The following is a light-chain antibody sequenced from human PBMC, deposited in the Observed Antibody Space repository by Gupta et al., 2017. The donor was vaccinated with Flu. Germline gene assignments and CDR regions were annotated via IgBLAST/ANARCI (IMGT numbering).Light chain of an antibody. V-gene: IGKV1-5*03. CDR1: QSISSW. CDR3: QEYNSYSRT. Sequence: GDRVTITCRASQSISSWLAWYQQKPGTAPKLLIYLASDLESGVPSRFSGSGSGTEFTLTISSLQPDDFATYYCQEYNSYSRTFGQGTKLEIK. J-gene: IGKJ2*01. CDR2: LAS.